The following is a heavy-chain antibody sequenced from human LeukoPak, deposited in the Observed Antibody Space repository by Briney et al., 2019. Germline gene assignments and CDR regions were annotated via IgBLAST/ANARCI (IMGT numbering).Heavy chain of an antibody. CDR3: ASPGARTTVKYFQH. Sequence: SETLSLTCTVSGGSISSSSYYWDWIRQPPGKGLEWIGSIYYSGSTYYNPSLKSRVTISVDTSKNQFSLKLSSVTAADTAVYYCASPGARTTVKYFQHWGQGTLVTVSS. J-gene: IGHJ1*01. D-gene: IGHD4-17*01. CDR2: IYYSGST. CDR1: GGSISSSSYY. V-gene: IGHV4-39*07.